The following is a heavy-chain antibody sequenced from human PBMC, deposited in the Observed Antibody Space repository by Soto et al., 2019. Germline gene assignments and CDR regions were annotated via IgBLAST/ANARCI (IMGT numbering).Heavy chain of an antibody. CDR1: GFTFSSYA. CDR2: ISGSGGST. CDR3: ASRPKGSGWYNFDY. Sequence: GESLKISCAASGFTFSSYAMSWVRQAPGKGLEWVSAISGSGGSTYYADSVKGRFTISRDNSKNTLYLQMNSLRAEDTAVYYCASRPKGSGWYNFDYWGQGTLVTVSS. J-gene: IGHJ4*02. V-gene: IGHV3-23*01. D-gene: IGHD6-19*01.